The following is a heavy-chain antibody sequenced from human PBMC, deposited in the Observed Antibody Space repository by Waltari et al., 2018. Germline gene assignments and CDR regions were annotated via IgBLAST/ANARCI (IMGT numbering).Heavy chain of an antibody. D-gene: IGHD2-2*01. J-gene: IGHJ4*02. CDR2: INDGGVT. Sequence: QVQLQQWGAGLLKPAETLSLTCAVYGGSFRDYYWTWIRQTPGRGLEWIGHINDGGVTIDNPSLNCRVTMSVDTSKNQFSLKLKSVTAADTALYYCARGCCSVTSLEFWGQGTQVTVSS. V-gene: IGHV4-34*01. CDR3: ARGCCSVTSLEF. CDR1: GGSFRDYY.